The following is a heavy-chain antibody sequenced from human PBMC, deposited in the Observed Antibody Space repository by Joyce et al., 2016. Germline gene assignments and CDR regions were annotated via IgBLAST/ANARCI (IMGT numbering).Heavy chain of an antibody. V-gene: IGHV3-21*02. CDR2: ISGERRFL. D-gene: IGHD2-21*01. Sequence: EVQLVESGGGLVKPGGSLKISCAASGFMFSTSSMSWFRQAPGKGLAWVSAISGERRFLFHADSVRGRFTVSRDNAENSLYLQMKSLRVEDTAVYFCARGGLVYDYSMDVWGQGTTVIVSS. J-gene: IGHJ6*02. CDR3: ARGGLVYDYSMDV. CDR1: GFMFSTSS.